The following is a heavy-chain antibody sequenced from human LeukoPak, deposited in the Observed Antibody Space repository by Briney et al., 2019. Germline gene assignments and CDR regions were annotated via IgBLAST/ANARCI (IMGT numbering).Heavy chain of an antibody. CDR1: GFTFNKFA. CDR2: INDIGDTA. CDR3: VKGGWGSTFHI. J-gene: IGHJ3*02. Sequence: PGGPLRLSCVASGFTFNKFAMTWVRQAPGRGPEWVSGINDIGDTAYYPDTVKGRFTMSRHNSKNTLYLQIEGLRVEDTALYYCVKGGWGSTFHIWGRGTMVTVSS. V-gene: IGHV3-23*01. D-gene: IGHD7-27*01.